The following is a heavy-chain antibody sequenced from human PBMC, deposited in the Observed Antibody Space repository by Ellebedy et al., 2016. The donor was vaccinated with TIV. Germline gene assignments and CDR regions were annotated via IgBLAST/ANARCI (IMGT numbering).Heavy chain of an antibody. V-gene: IGHV4-59*01. CDR3: ARGRYDILTGYQHLDY. CDR1: GGSISSYY. CDR2: IYYSGST. J-gene: IGHJ4*02. Sequence: MPSETLSLTCTVSGGSISSYYWSWIRQPPGKGLEWIGYIYYSGSTNYNPSLKRRVTISVDTSKNQFSLKLSSVTAADTAVYYCARGRYDILTGYQHLDYWGQGTLVTVSS. D-gene: IGHD3-9*01.